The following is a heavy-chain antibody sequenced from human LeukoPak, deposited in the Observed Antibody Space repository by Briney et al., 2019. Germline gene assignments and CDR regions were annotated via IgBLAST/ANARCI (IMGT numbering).Heavy chain of an antibody. V-gene: IGHV1-8*03. Sequence: ASVKVSCKASGYTFTTYDINWVRQATGQGLEWMGWLNPNNGNTGYAQKFQGRVTITRNTSINTAYMELSSLRSDDTAVYYCARNGTEAGDYPFSYYYYYMDVWGKGTTVTVSS. CDR2: LNPNNGNT. J-gene: IGHJ6*03. CDR3: ARNGTEAGDYPFSYYYYYMDV. CDR1: GYTFTTYD. D-gene: IGHD4-17*01.